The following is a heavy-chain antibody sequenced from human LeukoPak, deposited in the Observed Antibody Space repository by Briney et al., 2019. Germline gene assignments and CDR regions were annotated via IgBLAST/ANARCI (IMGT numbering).Heavy chain of an antibody. V-gene: IGHV1-18*01. CDR3: AREEYYDFWSGYYNSYNWFDP. J-gene: IGHJ5*02. CDR1: GYTFTSYG. Sequence: GASVKVSCKASGYTFTSYGISWVRQAPGQGLEWMGWISAYNGNTNYAQKLQGRVTMTTDTSTSTAYMELRSLRSDDTAVYYCAREEYYDFWSGYYNSYNWFDPWGQGTLVTVSS. CDR2: ISAYNGNT. D-gene: IGHD3-3*01.